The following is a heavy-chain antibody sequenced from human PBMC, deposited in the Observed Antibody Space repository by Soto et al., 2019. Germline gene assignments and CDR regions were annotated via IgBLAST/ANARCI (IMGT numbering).Heavy chain of an antibody. Sequence: QVQLVEPGGGVVQPGRSLRLSCAASGFTFSSYGMHWVRQAPGKGLEWVAVIWYDGSNKYYADSVKGRFTISRDNSKNTLYLQMNSLRAEDTAVYYCARGGRLEWLDPSSWYYYYGMDVWGQGTTVTVSS. V-gene: IGHV3-33*01. J-gene: IGHJ6*02. CDR1: GFTFSSYG. D-gene: IGHD3-3*01. CDR3: ARGGRLEWLDPSSWYYYYGMDV. CDR2: IWYDGSNK.